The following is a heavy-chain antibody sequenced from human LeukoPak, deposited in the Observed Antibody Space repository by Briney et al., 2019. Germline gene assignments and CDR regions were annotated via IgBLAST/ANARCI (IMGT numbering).Heavy chain of an antibody. CDR1: GFTFSSYG. CDR3: ARDRAAAGEYYFDY. J-gene: IGHJ4*02. V-gene: IGHV3-33*01. D-gene: IGHD6-13*01. CDR2: IWYDGSNK. Sequence: PGRSLRLSCTASGFTFSSYGMHWVRQAPGKGLEWVAVIWYDGSNKYYADSVKGRFTISRGNSKNTLYLQMNSLRAEDTAVYYCARDRAAAGEYYFDYWGQGTLVTVSS.